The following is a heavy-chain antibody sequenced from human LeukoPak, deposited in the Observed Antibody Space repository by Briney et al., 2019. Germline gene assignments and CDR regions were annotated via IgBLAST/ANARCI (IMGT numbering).Heavy chain of an antibody. V-gene: IGHV1-8*02. CDR1: GYTFTGYY. J-gene: IGHJ4*02. Sequence: ASVKVSCKASGYTFTGYYMHWVRQATGQGLEWMGWMNPNSGNTGYAQKFQGRVTMTRNTSISTAYMELSSLRSEDTAVYYCASIKRAAAMIDYWGQGTLVTVSS. D-gene: IGHD2-2*01. CDR3: ASIKRAAAMIDY. CDR2: MNPNSGNT.